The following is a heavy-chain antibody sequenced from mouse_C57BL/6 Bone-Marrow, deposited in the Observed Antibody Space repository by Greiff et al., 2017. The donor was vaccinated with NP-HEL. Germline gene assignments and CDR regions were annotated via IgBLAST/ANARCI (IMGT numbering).Heavy chain of an antibody. Sequence: QVQLQQSGAELVKPGASVKISCKASGYAFSSYWMNWVKQRPGHGLEWIGEILPGSGSTNYNEKFKGKATFTADTSSNTAYMQLSSLTTEDSAIYYCARLLFDYWGQGTTLTVSS. CDR3: ARLLFDY. CDR2: ILPGSGST. CDR1: GYAFSSYW. J-gene: IGHJ2*01. D-gene: IGHD1-1*01. V-gene: IGHV1-9*01.